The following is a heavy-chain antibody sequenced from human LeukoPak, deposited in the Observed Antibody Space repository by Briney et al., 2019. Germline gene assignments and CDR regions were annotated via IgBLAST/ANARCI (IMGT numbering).Heavy chain of an antibody. Sequence: ASVKVSCKVSGYTLTELSMHWVRPAPGKGLEWMGGFDPEDGETIYAQKFQGRVTMTEDTSTDTAYMELSSLRSEDTAVYYCARDLPPLGILYYGMDVWGQGTTVTVSS. CDR2: FDPEDGET. V-gene: IGHV1-24*01. CDR3: ARDLPPLGILYYGMDV. CDR1: GYTLTELS. J-gene: IGHJ6*02. D-gene: IGHD2-21*01.